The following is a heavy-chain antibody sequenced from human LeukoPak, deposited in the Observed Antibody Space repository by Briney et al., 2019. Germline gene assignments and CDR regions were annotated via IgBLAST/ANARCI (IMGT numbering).Heavy chain of an antibody. Sequence: GGSLRLSCAASGFTFTNYWMSWVRQAPGKGLEWVANMKQDGSEKYYVDSVKGRFTISRENAKNSLYLQMNSLRAEDTAVYYCARVVILTGYYIDYWGQGTLVTVSS. CDR1: GFTFTNYW. V-gene: IGHV3-7*01. J-gene: IGHJ4*02. CDR3: ARVVILTGYYIDY. D-gene: IGHD3-9*01. CDR2: MKQDGSEK.